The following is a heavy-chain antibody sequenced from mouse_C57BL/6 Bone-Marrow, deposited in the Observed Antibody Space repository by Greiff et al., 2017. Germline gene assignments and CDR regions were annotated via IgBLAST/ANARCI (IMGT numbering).Heavy chain of an antibody. CDR2: IYPRSGNT. CDR1: GYTFASYG. J-gene: IGHJ4*01. V-gene: IGHV1-81*01. D-gene: IGHD6-5*01. CDR3: ARLCLYYYAMDY. Sequence: QVQLQQSGAELARPGASVKLSCKASGYTFASYGISWVKQRTGQGLEWIGEIYPRSGNTYYNEKFKGKATLTADKSSSTAYMELRSLTSEDSAVYFCARLCLYYYAMDYWGQGTSVTVSS.